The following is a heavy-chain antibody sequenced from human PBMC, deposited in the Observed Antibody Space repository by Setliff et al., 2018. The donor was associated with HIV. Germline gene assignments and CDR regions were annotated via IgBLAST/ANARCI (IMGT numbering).Heavy chain of an antibody. V-gene: IGHV4-39*02. CDR1: SGSISSSSYY. J-gene: IGHJ4*02. CDR3: ARGVAAAGL. CDR2: IYYSGST. D-gene: IGHD6-13*01. Sequence: SETLSLTCTVSSGSISSSSYYWGWIRQPPGKGLEWIGSIYYSGSTYYNPSLKSRVTISVDTSRNHFSLKLSSVTAADTAVYYCARGVAAAGLWGQGTLVTVSS.